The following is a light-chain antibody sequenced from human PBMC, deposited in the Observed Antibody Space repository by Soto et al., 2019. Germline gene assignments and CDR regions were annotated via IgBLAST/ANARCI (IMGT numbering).Light chain of an antibody. CDR3: QKCKVAPFT. J-gene: IGKJ4*01. Sequence: DLQMTQSPSSLSAFVGDRVTITCRASQDIGNFLAWYQQKPGKVPKLLIYAASTLQSGVPSRFSGSGSGTDFTLTISSLQPEDVATYYCQKCKVAPFTFGGGTKVEIK. V-gene: IGKV1-27*01. CDR1: QDIGNF. CDR2: AAS.